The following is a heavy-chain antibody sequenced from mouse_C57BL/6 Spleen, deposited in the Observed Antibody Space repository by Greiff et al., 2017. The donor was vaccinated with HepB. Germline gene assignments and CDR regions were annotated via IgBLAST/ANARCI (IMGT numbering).Heavy chain of an antibody. J-gene: IGHJ3*01. D-gene: IGHD2-4*01. CDR2: IRNKANNHAT. Sequence: DVQLQESGGGLVQPGGSMKLSCAASGFTFSDAWMDWVRQSPEKGLEWVAEIRNKANNHATYYAESVKGRFTISRDDSKSSVYLQMNSLRAEDTGIYYCTGLRRTAAWFAYWGQGTLVTVSA. CDR3: TGLRRTAAWFAY. CDR1: GFTFSDAW. V-gene: IGHV6-6*01.